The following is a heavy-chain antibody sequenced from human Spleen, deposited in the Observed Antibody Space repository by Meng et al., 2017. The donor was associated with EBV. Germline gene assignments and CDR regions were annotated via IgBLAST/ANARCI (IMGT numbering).Heavy chain of an antibody. CDR1: GGSVRSGSLY. CDR2: IYYSGSN. D-gene: IGHD1-26*01. V-gene: IGHV4-61*01. J-gene: IGHJ2*01. Sequence: EGGVGLVEASGPLSVTCSVSGGSVRSGSLYSRWIRQPPGKGREWIGYIYYSGSNNYNPSLKSRVTISVDTSKNQFSLKLSSVTAADTAVYYCARRQIVGATNQNWYFDLWGRGTLVTVSS. CDR3: ARRQIVGATNQNWYFDL.